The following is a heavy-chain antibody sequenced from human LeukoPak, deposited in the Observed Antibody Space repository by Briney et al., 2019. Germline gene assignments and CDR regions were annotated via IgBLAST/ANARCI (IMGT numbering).Heavy chain of an antibody. CDR2: ISNDGSKK. V-gene: IGHV3-30*03. Sequence: QSGGSLRLSCAASGFTFNNYGMHWVRQAPGKGLECVALISNDGSKKYYAGSAKGRFTISRDNSRNTVFLEMNSLRGDDAAVYFCARDWGRGDSKYLDFWGQGILVTVSS. CDR3: ARDWGRGDSKYLDF. J-gene: IGHJ4*02. CDR1: GFTFNNYG. D-gene: IGHD4-17*01.